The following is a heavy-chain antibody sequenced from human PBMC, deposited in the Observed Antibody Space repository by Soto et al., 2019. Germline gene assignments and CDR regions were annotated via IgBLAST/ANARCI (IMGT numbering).Heavy chain of an antibody. CDR1: GGTFSSYA. CDR3: ARVRGPGIAAAGSLDY. J-gene: IGHJ4*02. CDR2: IILIFGTA. Sequence: QVQLVQSGAEVKKPGSSVKVSCKASGGTFSSYAISWVRQAPGQGLEWMGGIILIFGTANYAQKFQGRVTITADESTSTAYRDPSSLRAEDTAVYYCARVRGPGIAAAGSLDYWGQGALVTVSS. D-gene: IGHD6-13*01. V-gene: IGHV1-69*12.